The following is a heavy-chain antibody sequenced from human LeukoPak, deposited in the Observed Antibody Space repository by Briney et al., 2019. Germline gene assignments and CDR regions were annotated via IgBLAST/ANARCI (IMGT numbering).Heavy chain of an antibody. CDR1: GFTFSRYT. D-gene: IGHD2-15*01. V-gene: IGHV3-64*02. J-gene: IGHJ4*02. Sequence: PGGSLRLSCAASGFTFSRYTMHWVRQAPGTGLEYVSAISSDGGGTYYADSVKGRFTISRDNSKNTLHLQMGSLRPEDMAVYYCARAGYCSGGSCYLDNWGQGTLVTVSS. CDR2: ISSDGGGT. CDR3: ARAGYCSGGSCYLDN.